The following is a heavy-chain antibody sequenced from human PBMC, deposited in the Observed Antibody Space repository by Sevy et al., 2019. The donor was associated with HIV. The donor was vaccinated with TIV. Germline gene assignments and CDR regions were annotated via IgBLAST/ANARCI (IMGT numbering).Heavy chain of an antibody. J-gene: IGHJ6*03. CDR3: AGMAGTGTTFVSSLDYYMDV. CDR1: GYSFTSYW. V-gene: IGHV5-51*01. D-gene: IGHD1-1*01. Sequence: GESLKISCKGSGYSFTSYWIGWVRQMPGKGLEWMGIIYPGDSDTRYSPSFQGQVTISADKSISTAYLQWSSLKASDTDMYYCAGMAGTGTTFVSSLDYYMDVWGKGTTVTVSS. CDR2: IYPGDSDT.